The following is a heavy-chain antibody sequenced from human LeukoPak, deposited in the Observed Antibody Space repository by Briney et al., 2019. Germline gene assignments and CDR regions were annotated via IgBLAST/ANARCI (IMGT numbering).Heavy chain of an antibody. CDR1: GGTFSSYA. Sequence: SSVKVSCKASGGTFSSYAISWVRQAPGQGLEWMGGIIPIFGTANYAQKFKGRVTITTDESTSTAYMELSSLRSEDTAVYYCASSGSGYYLFYFDCWGQGALVTVSS. D-gene: IGHD3-22*01. J-gene: IGHJ4*02. V-gene: IGHV1-69*05. CDR2: IIPIFGTA. CDR3: ASSGSGYYLFYFDC.